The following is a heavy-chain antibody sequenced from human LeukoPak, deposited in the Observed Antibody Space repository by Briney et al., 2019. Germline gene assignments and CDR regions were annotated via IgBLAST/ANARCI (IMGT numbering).Heavy chain of an antibody. V-gene: IGHV1-2*06. CDR3: ARDLSSTSNWELDY. CDR1: GYTFTGYF. J-gene: IGHJ4*02. D-gene: IGHD7-27*01. Sequence: ASVKVSCKAFGYTFTGYFIRWVRQAPGQGLEWMGRINPNSGDTNYEQTFQGRVTMTRDTSISTVYMDLSRLTSDDTAVYYCARDLSSTSNWELDYWGQGTPVTVSS. CDR2: INPNSGDT.